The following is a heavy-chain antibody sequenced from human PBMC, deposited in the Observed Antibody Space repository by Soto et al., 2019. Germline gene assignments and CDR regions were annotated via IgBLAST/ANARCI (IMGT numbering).Heavy chain of an antibody. CDR2: IYYSGST. Sequence: TSETLSLTCTVSGGSISSYYWSWIRQPPGKGLEWIGYIYYSGSTNYNPSLKSRVTISVDTSKNQFSLKLSSVTAADTAVYYCARLRRYCSSTSCPKVGFDPWGQGTLVTVSS. CDR1: GGSISSYY. CDR3: ARLRRYCSSTSCPKVGFDP. J-gene: IGHJ5*02. D-gene: IGHD2-2*01. V-gene: IGHV4-59*08.